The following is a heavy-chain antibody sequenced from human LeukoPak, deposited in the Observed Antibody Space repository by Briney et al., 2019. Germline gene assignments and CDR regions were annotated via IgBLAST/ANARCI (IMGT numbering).Heavy chain of an antibody. CDR1: GFTFSSYW. Sequence: GGSLRLSCAASGFTFSSYWMSWVRQAPGKGLEWVANIKQDGSEKYYVDSVKGRFTISRDNAKNSLYLQMNSLRAEDTAVYYWSKVGWGDYYDSSGYYYGGAFDIWGQGTMVTVSS. V-gene: IGHV3-7*01. J-gene: IGHJ3*02. CDR2: IKQDGSEK. D-gene: IGHD3-22*01. CDR3: SKVGWGDYYDSSGYYYGGAFDI.